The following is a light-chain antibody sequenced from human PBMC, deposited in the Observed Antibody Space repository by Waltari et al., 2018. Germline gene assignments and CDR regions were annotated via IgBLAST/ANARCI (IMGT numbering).Light chain of an antibody. CDR3: AAWDASLNGWV. CDR1: SSNIGSTT. V-gene: IGLV1-44*01. CDR2: NDN. Sequence: QRVTISCSGSSSNIGSTTVNWYQQLPGTAPNLLIYNDNQRPSGVPERFSGSKSGTSASLAISGLQSEDEADYYCAAWDASLNGWVFGGGTTLTVL. J-gene: IGLJ3*02.